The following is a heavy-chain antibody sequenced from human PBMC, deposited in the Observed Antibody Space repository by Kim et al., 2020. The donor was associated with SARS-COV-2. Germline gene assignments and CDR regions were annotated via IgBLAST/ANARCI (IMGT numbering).Heavy chain of an antibody. CDR2: IYHTGDT. Sequence: SETLSLTCLVSGDSIKTTYHYWGWIRQPPGKGLEWLGSIYHTGDTYDNPSLKSRVTISIDTSKNQFSLNMRSATAADTAVYFCARHRVGAPGGTLDIWGQRTLVNVSS. CDR1: GDSIKTTYHY. J-gene: IGHJ3*02. V-gene: IGHV4-39*01. D-gene: IGHD3-16*01. CDR3: ARHRVGAPGGTLDI.